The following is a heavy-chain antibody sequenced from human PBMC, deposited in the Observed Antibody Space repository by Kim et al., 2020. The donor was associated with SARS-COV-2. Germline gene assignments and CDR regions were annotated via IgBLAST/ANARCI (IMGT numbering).Heavy chain of an antibody. CDR3: ARGKGWNYSLDY. V-gene: IGHV3-66*01. Sequence: YYADSVKGRFTISRDNSKNTLYLQMNSLRAEDTAVYYCARGKGWNYSLDYWGQGTLVTVSS. D-gene: IGHD1-7*01. J-gene: IGHJ4*02.